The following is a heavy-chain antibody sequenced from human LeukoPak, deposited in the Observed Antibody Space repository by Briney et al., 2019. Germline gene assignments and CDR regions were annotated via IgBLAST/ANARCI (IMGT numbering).Heavy chain of an antibody. CDR3: ARVQNPYGRIDY. D-gene: IGHD4-17*01. CDR2: IFDSGST. CDR1: GGSISSYY. V-gene: IGHV4-59*01. Sequence: SETLSLTCTVSGGSISSYYWSWIRQPPGKGLEWIGYIFDSGSTNYNPSLRSRVNISLDTSKNQFSLKLSSVTAADTAVYYCARVQNPYGRIDYWGQGTLVTVSS. J-gene: IGHJ4*02.